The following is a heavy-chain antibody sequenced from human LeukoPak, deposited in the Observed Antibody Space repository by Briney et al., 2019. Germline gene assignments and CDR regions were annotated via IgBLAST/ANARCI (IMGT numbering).Heavy chain of an antibody. CDR3: ARENDYGDYVMDY. V-gene: IGHV3-21*01. Sequence: PGGSLRLSCAAPGFTFSSYSMNWVRQAPGKGLEWVSSISSSSSYIYYADSVKGRFTISRDNAKNSLYLQMNSLRAEDTAVYYCARENDYGDYVMDYWGQGTLVTVSS. J-gene: IGHJ4*02. D-gene: IGHD4-17*01. CDR2: ISSSSSYI. CDR1: GFTFSSYS.